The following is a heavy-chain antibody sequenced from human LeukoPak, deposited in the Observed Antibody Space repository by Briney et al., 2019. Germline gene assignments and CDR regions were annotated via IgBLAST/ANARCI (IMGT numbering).Heavy chain of an antibody. J-gene: IGHJ4*02. CDR3: ASGQDYYDGSGPGDY. V-gene: IGHV4-34*01. CDR1: GGSFSGYY. D-gene: IGHD3-22*01. Sequence: SETLFLTCAVYGGSFSGYYWSWIRQPPGKGLEWIGEINHSGSTNYNPSLKSRVTISVDTSKNQFSLKLSSVTAADTAVYYCASGQDYYDGSGPGDYWGQGTPVTVSS. CDR2: INHSGST.